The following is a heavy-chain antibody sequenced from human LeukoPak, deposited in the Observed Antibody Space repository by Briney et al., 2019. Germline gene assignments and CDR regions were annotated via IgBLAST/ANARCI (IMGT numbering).Heavy chain of an antibody. CDR1: GFTFSSYG. Sequence: GRSLRLSCAASGFTFSSYGMHWVRQAPGKGLEWVAVISYDGSNKYYADSVKGRFTISRDNSKNTLYLQMNSLRAEHTAVYYCAKDLSGYFDYWGQGTLVTVSS. CDR3: AKDLSGYFDY. J-gene: IGHJ4*02. D-gene: IGHD3-22*01. CDR2: ISYDGSNK. V-gene: IGHV3-30*18.